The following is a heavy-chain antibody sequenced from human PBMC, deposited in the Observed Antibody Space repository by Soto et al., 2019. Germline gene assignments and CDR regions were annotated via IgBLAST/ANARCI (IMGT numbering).Heavy chain of an antibody. CDR2: INPNSGGT. Sequence: ASVKVSCKASGYTFTGYYMHWVRQAPGQGLEWMGWINPNSGGTNYAQKFQGWVTMTRDTSISTAYMELSRLRSDDTAVYYCARGWASRFLEWFDIWGQGTMVTVSS. CDR1: GYTFTGYY. V-gene: IGHV1-2*04. CDR3: ARGWASRFLEWFDI. J-gene: IGHJ3*02. D-gene: IGHD3-3*01.